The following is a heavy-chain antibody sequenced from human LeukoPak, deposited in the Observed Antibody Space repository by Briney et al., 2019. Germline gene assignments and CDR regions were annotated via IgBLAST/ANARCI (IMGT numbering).Heavy chain of an antibody. D-gene: IGHD5-18*01. CDR2: ISWNSGSI. CDR3: ARGDRFRYSYADY. V-gene: IGHV3-9*03. Sequence: GRSLRLSCAASGFTFDDYAMHWVRRAPGKGLEWVSGISWNSGSIGYADSVKGRFTISRDTAKNSLYLQMNSLRAEDMALYYCARGDRFRYSYADYWGQGTLVTVSS. J-gene: IGHJ4*02. CDR1: GFTFDDYA.